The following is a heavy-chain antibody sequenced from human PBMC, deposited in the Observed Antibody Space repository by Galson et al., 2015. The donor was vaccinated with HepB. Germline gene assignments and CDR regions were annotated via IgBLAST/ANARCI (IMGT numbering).Heavy chain of an antibody. CDR1: GGSFSDYY. V-gene: IGHV4-34*01. D-gene: IGHD2-15*01. CDR2: INHSGST. Sequence: ETLSLTCAVYGGSFSDYYWNWIRQPPGKGLGWIGEINHSGSTYYNPSLKSRVTISVDPSMNQFSLKLTSVTAADTAVYYCASRIREAASIPNYWGQGILVTVSS. CDR3: ASRIREAASIPNY. J-gene: IGHJ4*02.